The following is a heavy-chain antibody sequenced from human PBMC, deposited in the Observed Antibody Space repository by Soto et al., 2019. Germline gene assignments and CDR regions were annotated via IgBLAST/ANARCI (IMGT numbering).Heavy chain of an antibody. D-gene: IGHD2-21*01. CDR3: ARDALGRRDFGMDV. J-gene: IGHJ6*02. CDR1: GFTFNDHH. Sequence: QPQLVESGGCWAKSGGSLRLACAASGFTFNDHHMTWVRQAPGKGLEWVASMSEIGGTVRYADSVKGRFIISRDNAKNSLFRQMNSLRVDDTAVYYCARDALGRRDFGMDVWGQGTTVAVSS. V-gene: IGHV3-11*01. CDR2: MSEIGGTV.